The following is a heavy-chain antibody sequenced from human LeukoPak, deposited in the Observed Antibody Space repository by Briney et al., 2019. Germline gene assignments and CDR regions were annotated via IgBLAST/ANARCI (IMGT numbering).Heavy chain of an antibody. D-gene: IGHD3-22*01. CDR1: GGSISSGRYY. CDR3: ARDGMGYYDSSGYYYGIYYYYYMDV. J-gene: IGHJ6*03. CDR2: IYVSGST. Sequence: SETLSLSCTVSGGSISSGRYYWSWIRQPAGKGLEWIGRIYVSGSTNYNTSLKSRVTISVDTSKNQFSLKLSSVTAADTAVYYCARDGMGYYDSSGYYYGIYYYYYMDVWGKGTTVTVSS. V-gene: IGHV4-61*02.